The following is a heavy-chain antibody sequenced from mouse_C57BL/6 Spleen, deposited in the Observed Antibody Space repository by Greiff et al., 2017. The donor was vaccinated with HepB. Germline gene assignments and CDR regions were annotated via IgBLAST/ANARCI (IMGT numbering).Heavy chain of an antibody. V-gene: IGHV1-20*01. Sequence: LQKSGPELVKPGDSVKISCKASGYSFTGYFMNWVMQSHGKSLEWIGRINPYNGDTFYNQKFKGKATLTVDKSSSTAHMELRSLTSEDSAVYYCARDEGQDCDGESWFAYWGQGTLVTVSA. CDR1: GYSFTGYF. J-gene: IGHJ3*01. CDR2: INPYNGDT. CDR3: ARDEGQDCDGESWFAY. D-gene: IGHD3-3*01.